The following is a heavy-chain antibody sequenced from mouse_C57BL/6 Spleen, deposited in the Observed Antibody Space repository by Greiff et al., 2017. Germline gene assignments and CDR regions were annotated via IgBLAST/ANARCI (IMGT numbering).Heavy chain of an antibody. CDR3: SSRYSNYFDY. Sequence: EVKLEESGGGLVKPGGSLKLSCAASGFTFSSYTMSWVRQTPERRLEWVATISGGGGNTYYPDSVKGRFTISRDNAKNTLYLQMSSLRSEDTALYYYSSRYSNYFDYWGQGTTLPVSS. CDR2: ISGGGGNT. D-gene: IGHD2-5*01. V-gene: IGHV5-9*01. J-gene: IGHJ2*01. CDR1: GFTFSSYT.